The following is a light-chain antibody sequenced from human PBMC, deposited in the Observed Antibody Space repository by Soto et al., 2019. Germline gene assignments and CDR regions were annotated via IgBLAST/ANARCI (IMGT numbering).Light chain of an antibody. CDR2: EVS. J-gene: IGLJ1*01. CDR1: SSDVGIYNY. Sequence: QSALTQPASVSGSAGQSIAISCTGSSSDVGIYNYVSWYQQHPGKVPKLIIYEVSKRPSGVSGRFSGSKSGNTASLTISGLQAEDEADYYCCSFTSSNTHVFGTGTKLTVL. V-gene: IGLV2-14*01. CDR3: CSFTSSNTHV.